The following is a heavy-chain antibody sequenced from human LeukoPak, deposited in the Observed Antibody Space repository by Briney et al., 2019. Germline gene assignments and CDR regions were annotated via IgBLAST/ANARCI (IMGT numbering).Heavy chain of an antibody. J-gene: IGHJ6*02. CDR3: ARDPASTYYDILTGSKTYYYYYGMDV. CDR2: IYTSGST. D-gene: IGHD3-9*01. CDR1: GGSISSYY. Sequence: PSETLSLTCTVSGGSISSYYWSWIRQPAGKGLGWIGRIYTSGSTNYNPSLKSRVTMSVDTSKNQFSLKLSSVTAADTAVYYCARDPASTYYDILTGSKTYYYYYGMDVWGQGTTVTVSS. V-gene: IGHV4-4*07.